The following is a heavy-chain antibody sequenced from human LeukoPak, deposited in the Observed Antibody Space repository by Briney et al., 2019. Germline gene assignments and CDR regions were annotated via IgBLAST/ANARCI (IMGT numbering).Heavy chain of an antibody. J-gene: IGHJ4*02. CDR2: IYYSGST. D-gene: IGHD3-22*01. CDR3: ARRYSSGYPVDY. CDR1: GGSISSSSYY. V-gene: IGHV4-39*01. Sequence: PSETLSLTCTVSGGSISSSSYYWGWIRQPPGKGLEWIGSIYYSGSTYYNPSLKSRVTISVDTSKNQFSLKLSSVTAADTAVYYCARRYSSGYPVDYWGQGTLVTVSS.